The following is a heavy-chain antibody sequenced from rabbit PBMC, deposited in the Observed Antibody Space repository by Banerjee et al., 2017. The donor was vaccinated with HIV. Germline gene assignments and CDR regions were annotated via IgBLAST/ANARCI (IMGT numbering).Heavy chain of an antibody. CDR1: GFSFSSSYW. J-gene: IGHJ4*01. CDR3: ARDPASSRGL. CDR2: IYGGGSDSA. Sequence: QSLEESGGDLVKPGASLTLTCTASGFSFSSSYWICWVRQAPGKGLEWIACIYGGGSDSAYYATWVNGRFTISKTSSTTVTLQMTSLTAADTATYFCARDPASSRGLWGPGTLVTVS. V-gene: IGHV1S40*01. D-gene: IGHD1-1*01.